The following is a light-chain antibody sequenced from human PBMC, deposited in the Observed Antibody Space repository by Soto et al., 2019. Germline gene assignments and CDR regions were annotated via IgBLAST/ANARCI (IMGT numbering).Light chain of an antibody. Sequence: QSVLTQPASVSGSPGQSITISCTGTSSDIGAYNYVSWYQQYPGKAPKLMIYEVSNRPSGVSNRFSGSKSGNTASLTISGLQAEDEADYYCSSYTTPSTAVFGGGTQLTVL. CDR2: EVS. CDR1: SSDIGAYNY. V-gene: IGLV2-14*01. CDR3: SSYTTPSTAV. J-gene: IGLJ7*01.